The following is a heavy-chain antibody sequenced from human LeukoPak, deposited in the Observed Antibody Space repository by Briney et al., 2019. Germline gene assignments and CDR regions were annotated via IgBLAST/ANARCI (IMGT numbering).Heavy chain of an antibody. Sequence: SGGSLRLSCAASGFTFSSYWMHWVRQAPGKGLVWVSRINSDGSSTSYADSVKGRFTISRDNAKNTLYLQMNSLRAEDTAVYYCARDGANPFRSSTSWEGYFDYWGQGTLVTVSS. V-gene: IGHV3-74*01. CDR1: GFTFSSYW. J-gene: IGHJ4*02. CDR2: INSDGSST. D-gene: IGHD2-2*01. CDR3: ARDGANPFRSSTSWEGYFDY.